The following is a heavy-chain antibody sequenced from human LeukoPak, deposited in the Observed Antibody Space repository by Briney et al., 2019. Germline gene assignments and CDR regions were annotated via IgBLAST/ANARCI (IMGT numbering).Heavy chain of an antibody. CDR3: AKERYSSGWPYYFDY. J-gene: IGHJ4*02. CDR1: GFTFSSYG. V-gene: IGHV3-30*18. CDR2: ISYDGSNK. D-gene: IGHD6-19*01. Sequence: PGGSLRLSCAASGFTFSSYGMHWVRQAPGKGLEWVAVISYDGSNKYYADSVKGRFTISRDNSKNTVYLQMNSLRAEDTAVYYCAKERYSSGWPYYFDYWGQGTLVTVSS.